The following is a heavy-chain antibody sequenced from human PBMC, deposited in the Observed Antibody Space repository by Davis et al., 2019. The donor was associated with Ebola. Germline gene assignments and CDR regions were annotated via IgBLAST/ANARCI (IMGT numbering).Heavy chain of an antibody. D-gene: IGHD4-17*01. V-gene: IGHV1-46*01. CDR2: INPNDGRT. CDR1: GYTFTNYY. J-gene: IGHJ5*02. Sequence: ASVKVSCKASGYTFTNYYMHWVRQAPGQGLEWMGMINPNDGRTIYAQKFQGRVTVTIDTSINTAYMELDRLRSDDTAVYYCARGHTYGRWDDWFDPWGQGTLVTVSS. CDR3: ARGHTYGRWDDWFDP.